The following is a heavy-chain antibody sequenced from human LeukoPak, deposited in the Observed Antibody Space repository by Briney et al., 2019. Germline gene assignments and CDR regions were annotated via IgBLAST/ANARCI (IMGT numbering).Heavy chain of an antibody. CDR3: ARQAESGSYFSDAFDF. D-gene: IGHD3-10*01. CDR2: ISSGGGST. CDR1: GFTFSRYG. Sequence: GGALRLSCVVSGFTFSRYGMSWVRQAPGTALEWVSGISSGGGSTYYADSVKGRFTISRDNSKNTLYLQMNSLRAEDTAVYYCARQAESGSYFSDAFDFWGQGTMVTVSS. J-gene: IGHJ3*01. V-gene: IGHV3-23*01.